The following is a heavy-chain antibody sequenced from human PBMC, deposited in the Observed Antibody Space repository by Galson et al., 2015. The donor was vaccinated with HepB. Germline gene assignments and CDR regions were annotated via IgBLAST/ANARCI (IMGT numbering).Heavy chain of an antibody. CDR1: GGSFSDYY. J-gene: IGHJ4*02. V-gene: IGHV4-34*01. Sequence: ETLSLTCAVYGGSFSDYYWNWIRQPPGKGLEWIREINHSGSTNYNPSLKSRVTISVDTSKNHFSLNLSSVTAADTAVYYCARSRPEWLRFRFFDYWGQGTLVTVSS. D-gene: IGHD5-12*01. CDR2: INHSGST. CDR3: ARSRPEWLRFRFFDY.